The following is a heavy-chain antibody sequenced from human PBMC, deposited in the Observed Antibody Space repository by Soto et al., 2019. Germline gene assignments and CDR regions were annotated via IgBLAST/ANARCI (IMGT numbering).Heavy chain of an antibody. Sequence: SETLSLTCTVSGGSISSGGYYWSWMRQDAGQGLEWIGYIYYSGSTYYNPSLKSRVTISVVTSKNQFSLKLSSVTAADTAVYYCARLRYFDWLHNTEHYYFDYWGQGTLVTVSS. D-gene: IGHD3-9*01. CDR1: GGSISSGGYY. V-gene: IGHV4-31*03. CDR2: IYYSGST. J-gene: IGHJ4*02. CDR3: ARLRYFDWLHNTEHYYFDY.